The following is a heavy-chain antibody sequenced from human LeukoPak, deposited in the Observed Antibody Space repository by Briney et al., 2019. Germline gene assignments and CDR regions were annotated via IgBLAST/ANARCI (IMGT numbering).Heavy chain of an antibody. CDR2: INPNSGGT. J-gene: IGHJ4*02. CDR3: ARDRVDILTGYPLYYFDY. Sequence: ASVKVSCKASGYTFTGYYMHWVRQAPGQGLEWMGWINPNSGGTNFAQTFQGRVAMTTDTSTSTAYMELRSLRSDDTAVYYCARDRVDILTGYPLYYFDYWGQGTLVTVSS. V-gene: IGHV1-2*02. CDR1: GYTFTGYY. D-gene: IGHD3-9*01.